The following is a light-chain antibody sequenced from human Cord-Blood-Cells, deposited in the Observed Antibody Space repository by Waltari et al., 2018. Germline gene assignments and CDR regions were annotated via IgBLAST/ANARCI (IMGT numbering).Light chain of an antibody. CDR1: QSVLYSSNNENY. Sequence: DIVLTQSPDSLAVSLGERTTINGKSSQSVLYSSNNENYLAWYQQKPGQPPKLLIYWASTRESWVPDRFSGSGSGTDFTLTISSLQAEDVAVYYCQQYYSTPPTFGQGTKVEIK. CDR2: WAS. J-gene: IGKJ1*01. V-gene: IGKV4-1*01. CDR3: QQYYSTPPT.